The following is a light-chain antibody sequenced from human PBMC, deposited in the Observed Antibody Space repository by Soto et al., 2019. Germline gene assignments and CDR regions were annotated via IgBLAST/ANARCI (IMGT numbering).Light chain of an antibody. CDR3: SSFTDTGTVM. J-gene: IGLJ3*02. CDR2: DVS. V-gene: IGLV2-14*03. CDR1: SSDVGAYHS. Sequence: QSVLTQPASVSGSPGQWFTISCTGTSSDVGAYHSVSWYQQHPGKAPKLIIFDVSNRPSGVSDRFSGSKSGNTASLTISGLQAEDEADYYCSSFTDTGTVMFGGGTKLTVL.